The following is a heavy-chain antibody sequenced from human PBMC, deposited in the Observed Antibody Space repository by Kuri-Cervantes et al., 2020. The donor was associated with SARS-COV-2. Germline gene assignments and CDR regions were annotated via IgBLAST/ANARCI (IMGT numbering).Heavy chain of an antibody. V-gene: IGHV3-73*01. CDR1: GFTFSSYS. CDR3: TTLIDY. J-gene: IGHJ4*02. Sequence: GGSLRLSCAASGFTFSSYSMNWVRQAPGKGLEWVGRVRGKANSYATAYAASVRGRFTISRDDSKNMAYLQMNSLKTEDTAVYYCTTLIDYWGQGALVTVSS. CDR2: VRGKANSYAT.